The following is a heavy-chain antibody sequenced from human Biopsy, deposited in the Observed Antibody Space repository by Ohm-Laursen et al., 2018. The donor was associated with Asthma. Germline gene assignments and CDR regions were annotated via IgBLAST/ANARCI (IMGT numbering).Heavy chain of an antibody. CDR3: AKELFPGWELRRGPDS. J-gene: IGHJ4*02. D-gene: IGHD1-26*01. CDR2: ISFYGSNE. CDR1: GFSFSNFG. V-gene: IGHV3-30*18. Sequence: SLRLSCAASGFSFSNFGMHWVRQAPGKGLEWVAVISFYGSNEDYADSVNGRFTISRDNSKNTLFLEMNSLRPEDTAVHYCAKELFPGWELRRGPDSWGQGTLVTVSS.